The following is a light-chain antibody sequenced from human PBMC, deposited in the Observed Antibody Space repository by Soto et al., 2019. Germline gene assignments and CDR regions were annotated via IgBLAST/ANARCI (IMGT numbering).Light chain of an antibody. J-gene: IGKJ1*01. CDR2: KAS. V-gene: IGKV1-5*03. Sequence: TQSPSTLSASFGDRVTITCRASQNIYTWLAWYQQKPGIAPKLLIHKASTLESGVPSRFSGSGFGTEFTLTISGLQPEDSATYYCQQYERYSTFGQGTKVDI. CDR3: QQYERYST. CDR1: QNIYTW.